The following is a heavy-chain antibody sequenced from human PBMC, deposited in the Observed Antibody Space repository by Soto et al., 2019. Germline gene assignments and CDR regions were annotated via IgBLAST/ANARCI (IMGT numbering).Heavy chain of an antibody. Sequence: ASVKVSCKASEYTFTNSYIHWVRQAPGQGLEWMGVINPSGDGTNYAQKFQDRVTLTRDTSTRTVFMQLSSLRSDDTALYYCARAPQTPYSSSFDYWGQGTLVTVSS. CDR2: INPSGDGT. CDR3: ARAPQTPYSSSFDY. D-gene: IGHD6-6*01. CDR1: EYTFTNSY. J-gene: IGHJ4*02. V-gene: IGHV1-46*03.